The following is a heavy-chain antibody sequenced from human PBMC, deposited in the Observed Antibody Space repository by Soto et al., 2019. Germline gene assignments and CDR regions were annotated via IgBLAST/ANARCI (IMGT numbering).Heavy chain of an antibody. J-gene: IGHJ4*02. CDR3: ARVSTRGVVTAIYFDY. D-gene: IGHD2-21*02. CDR1: GYTFTSYG. Sequence: SVKVSCKASGYTFTSYGISWVRQAPGQGLEWMGGIIPIFGTANYAQKFQGRVTITADESTSTAYMELSSLRSEDTAVYYCARVSTRGVVTAIYFDYWGQGTLVTVSS. V-gene: IGHV1-69*13. CDR2: IIPIFGTA.